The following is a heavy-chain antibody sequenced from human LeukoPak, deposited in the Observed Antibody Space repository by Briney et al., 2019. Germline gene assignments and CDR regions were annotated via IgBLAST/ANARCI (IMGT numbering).Heavy chain of an antibody. V-gene: IGHV4-59*08. CDR3: ARWSGWNDPYYFDY. Sequence: SETLSFTCTVSGGSISSYYWSWIRQPPGKGLEWIGYIYYSGSTNYNPSLKSRVTISVDTSKNQFSLKLSSVTAADTAVYYCARWSGWNDPYYFDYWGQGTLVTVSS. CDR1: GGSISSYY. D-gene: IGHD1-1*01. CDR2: IYYSGST. J-gene: IGHJ4*02.